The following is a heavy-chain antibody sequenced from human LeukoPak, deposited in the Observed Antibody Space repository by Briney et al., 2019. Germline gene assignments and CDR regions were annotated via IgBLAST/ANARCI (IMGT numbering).Heavy chain of an antibody. V-gene: IGHV3-48*01. Sequence: GGSLRLSCAASGFTFSSYSMNWVRQAPGKGLEWVSYISSSSSTIYYADSVKGRFTISRDNAKNSLYLQMNSLRAEDTAVYYCARSGGNYGYYYMDVWGKGTTVTVSS. J-gene: IGHJ6*03. CDR1: GFTFSSYS. D-gene: IGHD4-23*01. CDR2: ISSSSSTI. CDR3: ARSGGNYGYYYMDV.